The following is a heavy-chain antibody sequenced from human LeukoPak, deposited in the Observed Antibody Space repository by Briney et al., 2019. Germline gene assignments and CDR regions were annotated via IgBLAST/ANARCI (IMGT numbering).Heavy chain of an antibody. CDR1: GFTFDDYA. CDR3: AKDIDPLIVPAAIDY. D-gene: IGHD2-2*01. J-gene: IGHJ4*02. V-gene: IGHV3-9*01. Sequence: GRSLRLSCAAPGFTFDDYAMHWVRQAPGKGLEWVSGISWNSGSIGYADSVKGRFTISRDNAKNSLYLQMNSLRAEDTALYYCAKDIDPLIVPAAIDYWGQGTLVTVSS. CDR2: ISWNSGSI.